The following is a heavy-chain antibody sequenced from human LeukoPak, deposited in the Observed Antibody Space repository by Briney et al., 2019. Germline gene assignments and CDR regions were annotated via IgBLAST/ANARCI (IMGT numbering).Heavy chain of an antibody. V-gene: IGHV3-23*01. CDR3: AKNRGLPL. CDR2: INGSGGRT. J-gene: IGHJ4*02. CDR1: GFTFSNYA. Sequence: GGSLRLSCADSGFTFSNYAMSWVRQAPGKGLEWVSDINGSGGRTYYADSVKGRFTISRDNSKNTLYLQMNSLRAEDTAVYYCAKNRGLPLWGQGTLVTVSS.